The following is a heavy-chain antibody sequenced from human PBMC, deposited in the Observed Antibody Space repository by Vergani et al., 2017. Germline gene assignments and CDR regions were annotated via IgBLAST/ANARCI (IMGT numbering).Heavy chain of an antibody. Sequence: EVQLVESGGGLVQPGGSLRLSCAASGFTLSNDWIHWVRQGPGKGLEWVSRVGFDGSDTVYADSLKGRFTISRDKSQNTVNLQMNSLRTEDTAVYFCANSVIAGNVVVAYFGMDVLGRGATVTVSS. CDR2: VGFDGSDT. D-gene: IGHD2-21*01. J-gene: IGHJ6*02. CDR1: GFTLSNDW. V-gene: IGHV3-74*01. CDR3: ANSVIAGNVVVAYFGMDV.